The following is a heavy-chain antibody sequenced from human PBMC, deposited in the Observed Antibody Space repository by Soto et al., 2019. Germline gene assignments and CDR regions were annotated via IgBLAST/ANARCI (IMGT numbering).Heavy chain of an antibody. CDR1: GFTFSNNA. Sequence: PGGSLRLSCAASGFTFSNNAMSWGRQAPGKGLEWVSVITNTGGDTLYADSVKGRFTMSRDNSKNILYLQMNSLRAEDTAIYYCARASGESYPGSRVFDSWGQGTRVTVSS. J-gene: IGHJ4*02. V-gene: IGHV3-23*01. CDR3: ARASGESYPGSRVFDS. D-gene: IGHD3-10*01. CDR2: ITNTGGDT.